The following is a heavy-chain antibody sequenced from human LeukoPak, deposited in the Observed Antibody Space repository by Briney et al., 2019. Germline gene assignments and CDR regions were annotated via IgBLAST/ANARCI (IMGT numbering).Heavy chain of an antibody. CDR2: MNPNSANT. D-gene: IGHD2-2*01. J-gene: IGHJ4*02. Sequence: GASVKVSCKASGYTFTNFDINWVRQATGQGLEWMGWMNPNSANTGYAQKFQGRVTMTRNTSITTAYMELSSLRSEDTAVYYCARARKDCSSTNCQDMYYFDFWGQGTLVTVSS. V-gene: IGHV1-8*02. CDR1: GYTFTNFD. CDR3: ARARKDCSSTNCQDMYYFDF.